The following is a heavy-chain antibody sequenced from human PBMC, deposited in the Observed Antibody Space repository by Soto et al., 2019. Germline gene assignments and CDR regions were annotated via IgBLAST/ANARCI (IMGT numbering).Heavy chain of an antibody. CDR3: PKDVPQQWLLSNTLDS. D-gene: IGHD6-19*01. Sequence: GGSLRLSCAASGFTFRTYGMSWVRQAPGKGLEWVSVITGDGDSTYYADSVKGRFTVSRDNSKNTLFLEVNSLRAEDTATYYCPKDVPQQWLLSNTLDSWGQGTLVTVSS. CDR2: ITGDGDST. CDR1: GFTFRTYG. V-gene: IGHV3-23*01. J-gene: IGHJ5*01.